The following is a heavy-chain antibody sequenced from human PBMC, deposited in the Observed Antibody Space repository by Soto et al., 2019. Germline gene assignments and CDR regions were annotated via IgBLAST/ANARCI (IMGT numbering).Heavy chain of an antibody. J-gene: IGHJ6*02. D-gene: IGHD1-1*01. CDR1: GFTFSSYW. CDR3: ARDRGYTMDV. V-gene: IGHV3-74*01. CDR2: INGDGSNT. Sequence: PGGSLRLSCAASGFTFSSYWMHWVRQAPGKGLVWVSVINGDGSNTAYADSVKGRFTISRDSAKNTLYLQMNSLRAEDTAMYYCARDRGYTMDVWGQGTTVTVSS.